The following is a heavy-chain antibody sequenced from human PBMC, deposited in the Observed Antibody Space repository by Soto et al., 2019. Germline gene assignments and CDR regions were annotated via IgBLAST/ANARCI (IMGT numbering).Heavy chain of an antibody. CDR2: VSPYNGNT. CDR3: ARDTDYYGSGDNWFDP. D-gene: IGHD3-10*01. Sequence: QVQLVQPGAEVKKPGASVKVSCKASGYTFTNYGISWVRQAPGQGLEWIAWVSPYNGNTNYAQTVQGRVTMTTDTSTSTAYMELRSLRSDDTAVYYCARDTDYYGSGDNWFDPWGQGTLVTVSS. CDR1: GYTFTNYG. V-gene: IGHV1-18*01. J-gene: IGHJ5*02.